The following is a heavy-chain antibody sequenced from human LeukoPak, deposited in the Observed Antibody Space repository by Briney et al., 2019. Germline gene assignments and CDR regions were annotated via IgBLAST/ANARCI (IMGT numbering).Heavy chain of an antibody. Sequence: PSETLSLTCTVSGGSISSSSYYWGWIRQPPGKGLEWIGSIYYSGSTYYNPSLKSRVTISVDTSKNQFSLKLSSVTAADTAVYYCARVIAAGLGDYFDYWGQGTLVTVSS. V-gene: IGHV4-39*07. D-gene: IGHD6-13*01. CDR3: ARVIAAGLGDYFDY. J-gene: IGHJ4*02. CDR1: GGSISSSSYY. CDR2: IYYSGST.